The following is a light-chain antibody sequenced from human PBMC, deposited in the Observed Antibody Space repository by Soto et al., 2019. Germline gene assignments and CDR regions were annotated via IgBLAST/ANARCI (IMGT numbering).Light chain of an antibody. CDR2: EVT. CDR3: SSYTSSSTVYV. J-gene: IGLJ1*01. Sequence: QSALTQPASVSGSPGQSITISCTGTSGDIGSYNRVSWYQQHPGKAPKLIIYEVTDRPSGVSNRFSGSKSGNTASLTISGLQAEDEAEYYCSSYTSSSTVYVFGTGTKLTVL. CDR1: SGDIGSYNR. V-gene: IGLV2-14*01.